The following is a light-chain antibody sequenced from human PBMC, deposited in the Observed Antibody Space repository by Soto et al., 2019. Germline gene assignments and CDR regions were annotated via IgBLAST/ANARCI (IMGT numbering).Light chain of an antibody. CDR3: CSYAGSSTYV. CDR1: RSDVGGYNL. J-gene: IGLJ1*01. CDR2: EVS. V-gene: IGLV2-23*02. Sequence: QSVLTQPASVSGSPGQSITISCTGTRSDVGGYNLVSWYQHHPRKAPKLVIYEVSERPSGVSYRFSGSKSGNTASLTISGLQAGDEADYYCCSYAGSSTYVFGTGTKVTVL.